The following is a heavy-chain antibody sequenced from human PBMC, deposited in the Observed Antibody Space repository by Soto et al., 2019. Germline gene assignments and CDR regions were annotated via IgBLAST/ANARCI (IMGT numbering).Heavy chain of an antibody. CDR2: ISSSSSYI. Sequence: GGSLRLSCAASGFTFSSYSMNWVRQAPGKGLEWVSSISSSSSYIYYADSVKGRFTISRDNAKNSLYLQMNSLRAEDTAVYYCARDASDYYDSSGYYRRYFDYWGQGTLVTVSS. D-gene: IGHD3-22*01. V-gene: IGHV3-21*01. CDR3: ARDASDYYDSSGYYRRYFDY. J-gene: IGHJ4*02. CDR1: GFTFSSYS.